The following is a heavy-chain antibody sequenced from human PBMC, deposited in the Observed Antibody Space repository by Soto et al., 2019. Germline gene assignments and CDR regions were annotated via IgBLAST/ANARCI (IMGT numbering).Heavy chain of an antibody. D-gene: IGHD5-12*01. J-gene: IGHJ4*02. Sequence: PSETLSLTCDVSGDTISTGGYTWAWIRQPPGEALEWIGYIYHSGSTYYNPSLKSRVTISVDRSKNQFSLKLSSVTAADTAVYYCAAGGGLPRYYWGQGTLVTVSS. V-gene: IGHV4-30-2*01. CDR1: GDTISTGGYT. CDR2: IYHSGST. CDR3: AAGGGLPRYY.